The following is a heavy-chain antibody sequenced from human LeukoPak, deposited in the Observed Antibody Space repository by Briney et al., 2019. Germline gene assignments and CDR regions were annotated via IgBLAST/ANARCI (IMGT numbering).Heavy chain of an antibody. CDR3: ARGGRLWLSCDY. V-gene: IGHV1-69*05. CDR1: GGTFSSYA. CDR2: FIPIFGTA. Sequence: SVKVSCRASGGTFSSYAISWVRQAPGQGLEWVGGFIPIFGTANYAQKFRGRVTIATDESTSTAYLGRSSLRAEDTAVYYCARGGRLWLSCDYWGQGTLVTVSS. J-gene: IGHJ4*02. D-gene: IGHD5-18*01.